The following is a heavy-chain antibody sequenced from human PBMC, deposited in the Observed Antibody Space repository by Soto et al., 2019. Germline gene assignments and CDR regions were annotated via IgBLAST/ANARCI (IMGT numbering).Heavy chain of an antibody. Sequence: KPSETLSLTCTVSGGSISSSSYYWGWIRQPPGKGLEWIGSIYYSGSTYYNPSLKSRVTISVDTSKSQFSLKLSSVTAADTAVYYCARHRVWGDYFDYWGQGTLVTVSS. CDR3: ARHRVWGDYFDY. J-gene: IGHJ4*02. CDR1: GGSISSSSYY. D-gene: IGHD3-16*01. CDR2: IYYSGST. V-gene: IGHV4-39*01.